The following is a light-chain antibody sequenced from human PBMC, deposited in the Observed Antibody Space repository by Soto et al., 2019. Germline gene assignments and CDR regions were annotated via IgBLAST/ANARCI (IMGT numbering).Light chain of an antibody. CDR1: QSIITY. CDR2: GAS. Sequence: DIQMTHSPSSLSASVGDRVTITCRASQSIITYLSWYHQKPGKVPKLLIYGASSLQTGVPSRFSGSGSGTEFIFTISSLQPEDFATYYCQQYHSSPTWTFGQGTKVDI. CDR3: QQYHSSPTWT. V-gene: IGKV1-39*01. J-gene: IGKJ1*01.